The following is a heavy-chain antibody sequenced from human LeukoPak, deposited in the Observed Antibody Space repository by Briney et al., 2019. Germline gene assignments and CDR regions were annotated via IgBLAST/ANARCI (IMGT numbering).Heavy chain of an antibody. CDR1: GGSISSSSYY. J-gene: IGHJ5*02. D-gene: IGHD3-3*01. V-gene: IGHV3-66*01. Sequence: ETLSLTCTVSGGSISSSSYYWGWIRQPPGKGLEWVSVIYSGGNTYYADSVEGRFTISRDNSKNTLYLQMNSLRAEDTAVYYCARGIGSQLRSGWFDPWGQGTLVTVSS. CDR3: ARGIGSQLRSGWFDP. CDR2: IYSGGNT.